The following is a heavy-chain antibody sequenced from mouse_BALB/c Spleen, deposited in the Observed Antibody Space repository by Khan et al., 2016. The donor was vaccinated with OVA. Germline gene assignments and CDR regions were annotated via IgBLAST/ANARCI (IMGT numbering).Heavy chain of an antibody. J-gene: IGHJ1*01. Sequence: QIQLVQSGPELKKPGETVKISCKASAYTFTNYGMNWVKQAPGKGLKWMGWINTYTGEPTYTDDFKGRFAFSLETSASTAYLQYNHLKHEDLVTYVCARGASYWYFDVWGAGTTVTFSS. V-gene: IGHV9-1*02. CDR3: ARGASYWYFDV. CDR1: AYTFTNYG. CDR2: INTYTGEP.